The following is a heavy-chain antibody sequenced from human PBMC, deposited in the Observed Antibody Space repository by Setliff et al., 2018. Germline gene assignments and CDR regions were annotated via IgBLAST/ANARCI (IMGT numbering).Heavy chain of an antibody. CDR3: ARDRRGYSYGSLGYYYYYMDV. Sequence: SETLSLTCTVSGGSISSYYWSWIRQPAGKGLEWIGRIYTSGSTNYNPSLKSRVTMSVDTSKNQFPLKLSSVTAADTAVYYCARDRRGYSYGSLGYYYYYMDVWGKGTTVTVSS. D-gene: IGHD5-18*01. CDR2: IYTSGST. J-gene: IGHJ6*03. CDR1: GGSISSYY. V-gene: IGHV4-4*07.